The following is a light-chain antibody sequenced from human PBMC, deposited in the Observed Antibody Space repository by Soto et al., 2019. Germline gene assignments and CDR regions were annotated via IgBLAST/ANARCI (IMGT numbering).Light chain of an antibody. J-gene: IGKJ1*01. V-gene: IGKV1-39*01. Sequence: IQNTQSSSPLSAYIEDRVTITCRASHIIDNYLNCYQQKPGKAPNLLIYETSSLQSGVPSRFSGSGSGTEFTLTISSLQREDLVIYYCQQSYSSKWTFGQGTKVDIK. CDR2: ETS. CDR3: QQSYSSKWT. CDR1: HIIDNY.